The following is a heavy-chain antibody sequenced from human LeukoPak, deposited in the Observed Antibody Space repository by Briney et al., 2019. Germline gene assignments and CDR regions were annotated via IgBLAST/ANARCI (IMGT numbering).Heavy chain of an antibody. CDR3: ARDPKRLIVVPAAYFFDY. V-gene: IGHV3-30-3*01. J-gene: IGHJ4*02. D-gene: IGHD2-2*01. Sequence: GGSLRLSCAASGFTFSSYAMHWVRQAPGKGLEWVAVISYDGSNKYYADSVKGRFTISRDNSKNTLYLQMNSLRAEDTAVYFCARDPKRLIVVPAAYFFDYWGQGTLVTVSS. CDR2: ISYDGSNK. CDR1: GFTFSSYA.